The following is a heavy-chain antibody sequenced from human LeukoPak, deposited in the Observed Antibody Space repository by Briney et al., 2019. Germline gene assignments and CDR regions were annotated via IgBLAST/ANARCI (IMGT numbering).Heavy chain of an antibody. CDR2: IYYSGST. D-gene: IGHD2-21*01. CDR1: GGSISSSSYY. Sequence: SETLSLTCTVSGGSISSSSYYWGWIRQPPGKGLEWIGSIYYSGSTYYNPSLKSRVIISVDTSKNQFSLKLSSVTAADTAVYYCARPSVLGGVHGDGYYYMDVWGQGSLVIVSS. V-gene: IGHV4-39*01. CDR3: ARPSVLGGVHGDGYYYMDV. J-gene: IGHJ6*03.